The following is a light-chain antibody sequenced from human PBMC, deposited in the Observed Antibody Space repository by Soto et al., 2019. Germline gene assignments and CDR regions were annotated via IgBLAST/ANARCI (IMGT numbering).Light chain of an antibody. CDR2: EVS. CDR1: SSDVGGYNY. CDR3: GSYEGCNTCV. V-gene: IGLV2-8*01. J-gene: IGLJ1*01. Sequence: QSALTQPPSASGSPGQSVTISCTGTSSDVGGYNYVSWYQQHPGKAPKLMISEVSKRPSGVPDRFSGSKSGNTAFLTVSGLQAEDEADYYCGSYEGCNTCVFGTGTKLTVL.